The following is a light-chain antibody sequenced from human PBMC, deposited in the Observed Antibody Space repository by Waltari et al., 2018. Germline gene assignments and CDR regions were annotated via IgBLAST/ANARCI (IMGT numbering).Light chain of an antibody. CDR1: QSVGKY. J-gene: IGKJ1*01. V-gene: IGKV3-20*01. Sequence: EVVLTQSPGTLSLSPRERATLSCRASQSVGKYLAWYQQTPCQAPRLLIYASSTRATGIPDRFSGSGSWKYGGRTSSRLEPEDFAVYDCQNHERLRAKFGQGIKVEIK. CDR2: ASS. CDR3: QNHERLRAK.